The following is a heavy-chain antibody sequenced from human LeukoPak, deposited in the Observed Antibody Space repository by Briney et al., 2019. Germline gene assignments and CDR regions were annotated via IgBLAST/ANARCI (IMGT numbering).Heavy chain of an antibody. Sequence: GESLKISCKVSGYSFTSYWIGWVRQMPGKGLEWMGTIYPDDSDTRYSPSFQGQVTISADKSISTAYLQWSSLKASDTVMYYCARVAKYYYGSGSCRPHYFDYWGQETLVTVSS. CDR1: GYSFTSYW. D-gene: IGHD3-10*01. J-gene: IGHJ4*02. CDR2: IYPDDSDT. V-gene: IGHV5-51*01. CDR3: ARVAKYYYGSGSCRPHYFDY.